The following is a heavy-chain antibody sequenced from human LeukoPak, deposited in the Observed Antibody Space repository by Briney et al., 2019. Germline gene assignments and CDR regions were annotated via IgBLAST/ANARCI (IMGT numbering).Heavy chain of an antibody. V-gene: IGHV3-30*04. CDR2: ISYDGSNK. D-gene: IGHD6-6*01. CDR1: GFTFSSYA. Sequence: PGGSLRLSCAASGFTFSSYAMHWVRQAPGKGLEWVAVISYDGSNKYYADSVKGRFTISRDNSKNTLYLQMNSLRAEDTAVYYCARDRGSSDYMDVWGKGTTVTVSS. J-gene: IGHJ6*03. CDR3: ARDRGSSDYMDV.